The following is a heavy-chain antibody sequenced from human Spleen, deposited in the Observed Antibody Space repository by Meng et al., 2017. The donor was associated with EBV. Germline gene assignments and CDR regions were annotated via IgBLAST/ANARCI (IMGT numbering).Heavy chain of an antibody. J-gene: IGHJ5*02. V-gene: IGHV4-4*02. CDR1: GGSISSSNW. Sequence: QGQLQEVGPGLGKPSGTLSLIVAVSGGSISSSNWWSWVRQTPGKGLEWIGEIYHSGGTSYNPSLESRVTISVDKSKNQIFLKLRSVTAADTAVYYCAQRERWGLDPWGQGTLVTVSS. CDR2: IYHSGGT. CDR3: AQRERWGLDP. D-gene: IGHD3-16*01.